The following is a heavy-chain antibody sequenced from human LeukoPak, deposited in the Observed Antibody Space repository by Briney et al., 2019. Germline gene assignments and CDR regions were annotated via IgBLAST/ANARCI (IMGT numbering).Heavy chain of an antibody. J-gene: IGHJ4*02. Sequence: PGGSLRLSCVASGFSFRNYCMTWVRQAPGKGLEWISYISTSGTTIYYADSVRGRFTISRDNAQNSLYLQMNSLRVEDTAVYYCARDLNDRGADYWGQGTLVTVSS. V-gene: IGHV3-11*01. CDR3: ARDLNDRGADY. CDR1: GFSFRNYC. CDR2: ISTSGTTI.